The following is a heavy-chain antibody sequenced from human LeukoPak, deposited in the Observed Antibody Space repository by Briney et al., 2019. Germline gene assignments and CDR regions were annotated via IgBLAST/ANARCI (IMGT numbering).Heavy chain of an antibody. J-gene: IGHJ4*02. V-gene: IGHV3-53*01. CDR3: AKSLTYYHENSDSI. Sequence: GGSLRLSCAASGFVVSTNYMTWVRQPPGEGLEWVPVIYKDGRTFYTDSVKGRFTISRDNSKNTVYLQMSSLRVEDTAVYYCAKSLTYYHENSDSIWGQGTLVTVSS. D-gene: IGHD3-22*01. CDR2: IYKDGRT. CDR1: GFVVSTNY.